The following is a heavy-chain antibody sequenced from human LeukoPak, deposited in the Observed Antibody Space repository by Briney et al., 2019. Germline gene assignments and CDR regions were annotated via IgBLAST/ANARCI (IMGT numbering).Heavy chain of an antibody. CDR3: ANSGLLRDPFNY. Sequence: PSETLSLTCSVYGGSLSVYYWSWIRQPPGKGLEWIGEINHSGSTNYNPSLKSRVTISADTSKNRFSLKLDSVTAADTAVYYCANSGLLRDPFNYWGQGTLVTVSS. V-gene: IGHV4-34*01. CDR2: INHSGST. J-gene: IGHJ4*02. CDR1: GGSLSVYY. D-gene: IGHD4-17*01.